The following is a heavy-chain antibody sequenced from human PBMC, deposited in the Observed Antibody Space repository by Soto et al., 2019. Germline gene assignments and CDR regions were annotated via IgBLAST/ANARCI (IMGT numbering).Heavy chain of an antibody. D-gene: IGHD3-22*01. CDR1: GFTFSSYA. CDR2: ISGSGGST. J-gene: IGHJ6*03. Sequence: GGSLRLSCAASGFTFSSYAMSWVRQAPGKGLEWVSAISGSGGSTYYADSVKGRFTISRDNSKNTLYLQMNSLRAEDTAVYYCAKCPLDSSGEYYYYYYMDVWGKGTTVTVSS. V-gene: IGHV3-23*01. CDR3: AKCPLDSSGEYYYYYYMDV.